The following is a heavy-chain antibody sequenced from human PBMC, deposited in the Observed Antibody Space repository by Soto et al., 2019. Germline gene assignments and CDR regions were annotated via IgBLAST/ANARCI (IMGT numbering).Heavy chain of an antibody. Sequence: ASVKVSCKTSGGTFSSYAISWVRQAPGQGLEWMGWISGYNGDTNYAQKFQGRVSMTIDTSTTTAYIELRSLTSDDTAVYYCAKNGQPPYYYYGLDVWG. V-gene: IGHV1-18*01. CDR2: ISGYNGDT. CDR3: AKNGQPPYYYYGLDV. D-gene: IGHD2-8*01. J-gene: IGHJ6*02. CDR1: GGTFSSYA.